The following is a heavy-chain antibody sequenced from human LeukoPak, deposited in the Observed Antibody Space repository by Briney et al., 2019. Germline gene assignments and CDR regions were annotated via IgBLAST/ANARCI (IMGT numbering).Heavy chain of an antibody. Sequence: GESLKISCQGSGYTFPNYWIAWVRQMPGKGLEWMGIIYPGDSDTRYSPSFQGQVTISADKSISTAYLQWSSLKASDTAIYYCARQGLVPAAMQIAGSYYMDVWDKGTTVTVSS. CDR3: ARQGLVPAAMQIAGSYYMDV. CDR1: GYTFPNYW. CDR2: IYPGDSDT. D-gene: IGHD2-2*01. J-gene: IGHJ6*03. V-gene: IGHV5-51*01.